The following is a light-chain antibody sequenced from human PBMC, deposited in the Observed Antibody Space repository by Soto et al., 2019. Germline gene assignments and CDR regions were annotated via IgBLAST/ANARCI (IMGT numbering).Light chain of an antibody. J-gene: IGKJ2*01. CDR2: WAS. CDR1: QSVLYSSNNKTD. CDR3: QQYYSPPYT. V-gene: IGKV4-1*01. Sequence: DIVMTQAPDSLAVSLGERATINCKSSQSVLYSSNNKTDLGWYQQKPGQPPKLLIYWASTRESGVPDRFSGSGSGTDFTLTITSLQAEDVAVYYCQQYYSPPYTFGQGTKLEIK.